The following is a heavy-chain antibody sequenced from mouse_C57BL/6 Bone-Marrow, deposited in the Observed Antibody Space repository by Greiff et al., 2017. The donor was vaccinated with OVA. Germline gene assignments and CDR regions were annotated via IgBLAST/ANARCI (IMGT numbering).Heavy chain of an antibody. CDR3: AKPKRKAYYYGSRGAWFAY. Sequence: VQLVESGPGLVAPSQSLSITCTVSGFSLTSYGVDWVRQPPGKGLEWLGVIWGGGSTNYNSALMSRLSISKDNSKSQVFLKMNSLQTDDTAMYYCAKPKRKAYYYGSRGAWFAYWGQGTLVTVSA. J-gene: IGHJ3*01. CDR1: GFSLTSYG. V-gene: IGHV2-9*01. D-gene: IGHD1-1*01. CDR2: IWGGGST.